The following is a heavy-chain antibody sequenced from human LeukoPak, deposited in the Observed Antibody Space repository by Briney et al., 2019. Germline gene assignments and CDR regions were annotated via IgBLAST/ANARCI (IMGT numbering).Heavy chain of an antibody. D-gene: IGHD2-8*01. CDR3: AIHTNVDISSFMDV. CDR2: IYSSGNT. J-gene: IGHJ6*03. CDR1: GDSFSAYY. Sequence: PSETLSLTCTVSGDSFSAYYWSWIRQPPGRGLEWIGYIYSSGNTNYNPSLKSRVTISVGTSKKQRSLKLTSVTAADTAVYYCAIHTNVDISSFMDVWGKGTTVTVSS. V-gene: IGHV4-4*09.